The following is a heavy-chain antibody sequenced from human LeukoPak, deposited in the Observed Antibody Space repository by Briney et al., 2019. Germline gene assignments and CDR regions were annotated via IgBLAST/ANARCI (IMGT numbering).Heavy chain of an antibody. CDR2: IFYSGNT. D-gene: IGHD2/OR15-2a*01. J-gene: IGHJ4*02. Sequence: SETLSLTRIVSGDSITTSYWYGIRQPPGQRLEWIGSIFYSGNTKYNPALQSRVTISVDTSKNQFSLEVNSVTAADTAVYYCARGRLSPSAFRPFEHWGRGTLVTVSS. CDR3: ARGRLSPSAFRPFEH. V-gene: IGHV4-59*01. CDR1: GDSITTSY.